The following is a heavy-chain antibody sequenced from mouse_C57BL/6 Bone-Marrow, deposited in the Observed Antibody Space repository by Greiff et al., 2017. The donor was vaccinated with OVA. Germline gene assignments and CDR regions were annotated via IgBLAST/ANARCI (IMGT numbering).Heavy chain of an antibody. J-gene: IGHJ1*03. CDR1: GYTFTDYY. V-gene: IGHV1-19*01. CDR3: AIEAHWYFDV. Sequence: VQLQQSGPVLVKPGASVKMSCKASGYTFTDYYMNWVKQSHGKSLEWIGVINPYNGGTSYNQKFKGKATLTVDKSSSTAYMELNSLTSEDSAVYYCAIEAHWYFDVWGTGTTVTVSS. CDR2: INPYNGGT.